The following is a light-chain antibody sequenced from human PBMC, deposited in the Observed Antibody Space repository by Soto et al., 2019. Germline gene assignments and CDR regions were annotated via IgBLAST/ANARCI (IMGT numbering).Light chain of an antibody. Sequence: QSVLTQPPSVSGAPGQRVTISCTGSSSNIGAGYDVHWYQQLPGTTPKFLIYGNNNRPSGVPGRFSGSKSGISASLAITGLQAEDEADYYCQSYDSGLGGPHVIFGGGTKVTVL. CDR2: GNN. CDR3: QSYDSGLGGPHVI. V-gene: IGLV1-40*01. CDR1: SSNIGAGYD. J-gene: IGLJ2*01.